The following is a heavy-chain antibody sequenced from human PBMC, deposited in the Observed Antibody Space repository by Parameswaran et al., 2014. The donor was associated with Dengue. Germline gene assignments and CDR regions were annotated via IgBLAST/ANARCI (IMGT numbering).Heavy chain of an antibody. CDR2: ISGSGGST. J-gene: IGHJ4*02. CDR1: GFTFSSYA. CDR3: AKDRYYYDSSGYWDY. D-gene: IGHD3-22*01. V-gene: IGHV3-23*01. Sequence: GSLRLSCAASGFTFSSYAMSWVRQAPGKGLEWVSAISGSGGSTYYADSVKGRFTISRDNSKNTLYLQMNSLRAEDTAVYYCAKDRYYYDSSGYWDYWGQGTLVTVSS.